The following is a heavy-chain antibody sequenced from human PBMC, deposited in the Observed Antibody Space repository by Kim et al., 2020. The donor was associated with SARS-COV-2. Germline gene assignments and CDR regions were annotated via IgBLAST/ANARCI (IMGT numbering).Heavy chain of an antibody. CDR3: AFTVTTDDAFDI. Sequence: NYAQKFQGWVTMTRDTSISTAYMELSRLRSDDTAVYYCAFTVTTDDAFDIWGQGTMVTVSS. D-gene: IGHD4-17*01. J-gene: IGHJ3*02. V-gene: IGHV1-2*04.